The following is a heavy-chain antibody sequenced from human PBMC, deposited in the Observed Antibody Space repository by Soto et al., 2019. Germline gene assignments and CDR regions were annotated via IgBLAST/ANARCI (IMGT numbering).Heavy chain of an antibody. Sequence: HSYSAAEGNISSYARHWVRKNQGKGLEYVSSISTNGGSTHYADSVKGRFTISRDNSKNTQYLQMSSLRADDTAVYYCVKGEYYYDRSGYYPFDYRVHGALVTVSS. V-gene: IGHV3-64D*06. CDR1: EGNISSYA. D-gene: IGHD3-22*01. CDR3: VKGEYYYDRSGYYPFDY. CDR2: ISTNGGST. J-gene: IGHJ4*01.